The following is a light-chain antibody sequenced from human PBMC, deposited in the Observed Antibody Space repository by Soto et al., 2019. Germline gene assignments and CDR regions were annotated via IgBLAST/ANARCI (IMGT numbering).Light chain of an antibody. Sequence: VLTQSPATLSLSPGERATLSCRASQSVSGYLAWYQYKPGQAPRLLIYDASNRVTGIPARFSGSGFGTDFTLTISSLEPEDFAVYYRQQRADWPTFGPGTRVDIK. CDR2: DAS. J-gene: IGKJ3*01. V-gene: IGKV3-11*01. CDR3: QQRADWPT. CDR1: QSVSGY.